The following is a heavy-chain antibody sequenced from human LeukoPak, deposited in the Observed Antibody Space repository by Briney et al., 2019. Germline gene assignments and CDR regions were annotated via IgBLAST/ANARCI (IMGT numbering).Heavy chain of an antibody. J-gene: IGHJ4*02. CDR3: ARDKALNS. Sequence: PGGSLRLSCAASGFTFSSYGMHWVRQAPGKGLEWLSYISSRGSSIYYADSVKGRFTISRDNAKNSLYLQMNSLRAEDTAVYFCARDKALNSWGQGTLVTVSS. CDR2: ISSRGSSI. CDR1: GFTFSSYG. V-gene: IGHV3-48*04.